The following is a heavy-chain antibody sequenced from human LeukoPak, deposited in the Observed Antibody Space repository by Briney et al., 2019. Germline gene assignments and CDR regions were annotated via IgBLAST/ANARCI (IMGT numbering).Heavy chain of an antibody. V-gene: IGHV6-1*01. CDR2: TYYGSKWSN. CDR1: GDSVSSNGVA. D-gene: IGHD2-2*01. Sequence: SQTLSLTCAISGDSVSSNGVAWNWIRQAPSRGLEWLGRTYYGSKWSNDYALSVKSRIAINPDTSKNQFSLQLNSVTPEDTAVYYCTKGRHSAFDYWGQGTLVTVSS. J-gene: IGHJ4*02. CDR3: TKGRHSAFDY.